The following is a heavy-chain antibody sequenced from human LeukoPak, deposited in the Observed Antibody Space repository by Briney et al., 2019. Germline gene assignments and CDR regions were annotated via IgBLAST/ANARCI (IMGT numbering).Heavy chain of an antibody. CDR3: ARDDTVTSHFDY. CDR2: ISSSSSNI. J-gene: IGHJ4*02. D-gene: IGHD4-11*01. CDR1: GFTFSTYT. Sequence: GGSLRLSCAASGFTFSTYTMNWVRQAPGKGLEWVSYISSSSSNIFYADSVKGRFTISRDNAKNSLYLQMNSLRAGDTAVYYCARDDTVTSHFDYWGQGTLVTVSS. V-gene: IGHV3-48*01.